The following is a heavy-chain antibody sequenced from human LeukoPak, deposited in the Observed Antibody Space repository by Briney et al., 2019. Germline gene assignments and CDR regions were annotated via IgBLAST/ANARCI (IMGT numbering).Heavy chain of an antibody. D-gene: IGHD6-13*01. J-gene: IGHJ5*02. CDR2: IYYSGST. V-gene: IGHV4-59*01. Sequence: SETLSLTCTVSGGSISSYYWSWIRQPPGKGLEWIGYIYYSGSTNYNPSLKSRVTISVDTSKNQFSLKLSSVTAVDTAVYYCARDRVFFDPWGQGTLVTVSS. CDR1: GGSISSYY. CDR3: ARDRVFFDP.